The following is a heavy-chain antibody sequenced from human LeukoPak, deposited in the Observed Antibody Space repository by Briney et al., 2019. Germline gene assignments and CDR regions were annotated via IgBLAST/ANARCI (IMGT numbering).Heavy chain of an antibody. Sequence: VASVKVSCKTSGYSFTDYYIHWVRQAPGQGLEWMGWINTKSGRTSSARKFQGRVTVTRDPSITTVYMDMAWLTSDDTAIYFCARADFIDAGPYLIGPWGQGTLVTVSS. D-gene: IGHD3-3*01. CDR3: ARADFIDAGPYLIGP. CDR1: GYSFTDYY. J-gene: IGHJ5*02. CDR2: INTKSGRT. V-gene: IGHV1-2*02.